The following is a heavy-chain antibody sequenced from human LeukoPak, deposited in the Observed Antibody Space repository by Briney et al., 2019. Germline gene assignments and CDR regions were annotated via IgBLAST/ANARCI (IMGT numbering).Heavy chain of an antibody. J-gene: IGHJ6*02. CDR3: AKGGTSCYIKQRECYYYGMDV. CDR1: GYTFTGYY. V-gene: IGHV1-2*02. D-gene: IGHD2-2*02. CDR2: INPNSGGT. Sequence: ASVKVSCKASGYTFTGYYMHWVRQAPGQGLEWMGWINPNSGGTNYAQKFQGRVTMTRDTSISTAYMELSRLRSDDTAVYYCAKGGTSCYIKQRECYYYGMDVWGQGTTVTVSS.